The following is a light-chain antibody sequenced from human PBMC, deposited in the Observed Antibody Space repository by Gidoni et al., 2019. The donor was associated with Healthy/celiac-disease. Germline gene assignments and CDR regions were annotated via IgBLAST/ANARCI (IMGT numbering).Light chain of an antibody. CDR2: QDS. CDR1: KLGDNY. Sequence: SYELTQPPSVSVSPGQTASITCSGDKLGDNYACWYQQKPAQTPVLVFYQDSKRPSGITERFAGSNSGNTATLTIGGTQAVDEADYYCQAWDSSTVVFGGGTKLTVL. CDR3: QAWDSSTVV. V-gene: IGLV3-1*01. J-gene: IGLJ2*01.